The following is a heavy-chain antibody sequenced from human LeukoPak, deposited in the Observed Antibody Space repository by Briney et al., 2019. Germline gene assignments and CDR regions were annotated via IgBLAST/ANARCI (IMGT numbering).Heavy chain of an antibody. CDR3: ARWDSGIAAGLDY. D-gene: IGHD6-13*01. J-gene: IGHJ4*02. CDR2: IYSGGST. CDR1: GFTVSSNY. V-gene: IGHV3-53*01. Sequence: GGSLRLSCAASGFTVSSNYMSWVRQAPGKGLEWVSVIYSGGSTYYEDSVKGRFTISRDNSKNTLYLQMNSLRAEDTAVYYCARWDSGIAAGLDYWGQGTLVTVSS.